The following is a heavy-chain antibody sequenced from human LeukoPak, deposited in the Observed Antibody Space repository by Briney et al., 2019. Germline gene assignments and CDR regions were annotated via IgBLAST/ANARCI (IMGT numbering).Heavy chain of an antibody. CDR1: GYTFTCYY. Sequence: GASVKVSCKASGYTFTCYYMHWVRQAPGQGLEWMGWINPNSGGTNYAQKFQGRVTMTRDTSISTAYMELSRLRSDDTAVYYCARGPGVGATYYYYYYMDVWGKGTTVTVSS. CDR3: ARGPGVGATYYYYYYMDV. J-gene: IGHJ6*03. D-gene: IGHD1-26*01. V-gene: IGHV1-2*02. CDR2: INPNSGGT.